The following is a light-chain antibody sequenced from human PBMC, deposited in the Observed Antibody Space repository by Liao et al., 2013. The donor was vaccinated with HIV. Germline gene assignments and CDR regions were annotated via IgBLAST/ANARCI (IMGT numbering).Light chain of an antibody. CDR3: QAWDSSTNYV. CDR2: QNA. V-gene: IGLV3-1*01. J-gene: IGLJ1*01. Sequence: SYELTQPPSVSVSPGHTASITCSGDKLGDKYVSWYQQRPGQSPVLIIFQNAKRPSGIPERFSGSNSGNTATLAVSGTQAMDEADYYCQAWDSSTNYVFGSGTQVTV. CDR1: KLGDKY.